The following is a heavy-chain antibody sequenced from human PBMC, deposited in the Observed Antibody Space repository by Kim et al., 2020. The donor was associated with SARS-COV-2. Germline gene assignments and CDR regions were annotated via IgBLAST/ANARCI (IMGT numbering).Heavy chain of an antibody. V-gene: IGHV4-34*01. D-gene: IGHD3-9*01. CDR3: ARWGKPKYYDILTGHRGDYYYGMDV. CDR1: GGSFSGYY. CDR2: INHSGST. J-gene: IGHJ6*02. Sequence: SETLSLTCAVYGGSFSGYYWSWIRQPPGKGLEWIGEINHSGSTNYNPSLKSRVTISVDTSKNQFSLKLSSVTAADTAVYYCARWGKPKYYDILTGHRGDYYYGMDVWGQGTTVTVSS.